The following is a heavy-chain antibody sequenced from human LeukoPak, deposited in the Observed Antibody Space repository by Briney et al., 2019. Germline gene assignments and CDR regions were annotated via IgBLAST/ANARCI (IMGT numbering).Heavy chain of an antibody. V-gene: IGHV5-51*01. J-gene: IGHJ4*02. Sequence: GESLKISCKGSGYIFTSYWIAWGRQMSGKGLEWMGIIYPDDSDTIYSPSFQGQVTISADESITTAYLHWSSLKASDTAMYYCARLRWPRGGRSSFDYWGQGALVTVSS. CDR2: IYPDDSDT. CDR3: ARLRWPRGGRSSFDY. CDR1: GYIFTSYW. D-gene: IGHD3-10*01.